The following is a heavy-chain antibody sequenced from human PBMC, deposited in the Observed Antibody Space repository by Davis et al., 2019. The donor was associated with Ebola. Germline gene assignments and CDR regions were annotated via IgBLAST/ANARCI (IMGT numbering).Heavy chain of an antibody. CDR3: ARLESLQRDAFDI. J-gene: IGHJ3*02. CDR1: GGTFSTYA. V-gene: IGHV1-69*13. Sequence: SVKVSCKASGGTFSTYAISWVRQAPGQGLEWMGGIIPIFGTANYAQKFQGRVTITADESTSTAYMELSSLRSEDTAVYYCARLESLQRDAFDIWGQGTTVTVSS. CDR2: IIPIFGTA.